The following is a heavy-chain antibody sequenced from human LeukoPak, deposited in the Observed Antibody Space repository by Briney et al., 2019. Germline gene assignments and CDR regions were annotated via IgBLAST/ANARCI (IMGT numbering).Heavy chain of an antibody. CDR1: GFTFSSYG. J-gene: IGHJ4*02. V-gene: IGHV3-30*18. D-gene: IGHD1-1*01. Sequence: GRSLRLSCAASGFTFSSYGMHWVRQAPGKGLEWVAVISYDGSNKYYADSVKGRFTISRDNSKNTLYLQMNSLRAEDTAVYYCAKEGSGTPFDYWGQGPLVTVSS. CDR2: ISYDGSNK. CDR3: AKEGSGTPFDY.